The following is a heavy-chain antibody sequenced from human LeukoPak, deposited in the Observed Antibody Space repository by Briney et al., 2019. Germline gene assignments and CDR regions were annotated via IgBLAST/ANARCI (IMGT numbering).Heavy chain of an antibody. J-gene: IGHJ5*02. D-gene: IGHD3-22*01. CDR1: GFTFSSYS. CDR2: ISSSSSYI. CDR3: ARSGDSSGYFSYNWFDP. V-gene: IGHV3-21*01. Sequence: TAGGSLRLSCAASGFTFSSYSMNWVRQAPGKGLEWVSSISSSSSYIYYADSVKGRFTISRDNAKNSLYLQMNSLRAEDTAAYYCARSGDSSGYFSYNWFDPWGQGTLVTVSS.